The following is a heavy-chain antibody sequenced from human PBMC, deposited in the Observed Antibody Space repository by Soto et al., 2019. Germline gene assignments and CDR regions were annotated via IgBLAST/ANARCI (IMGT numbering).Heavy chain of an antibody. V-gene: IGHV3-30-3*01. CDR1: GFTFSSYA. CDR3: ARDKGIQLWLIYYYYGMDV. D-gene: IGHD5-18*01. CDR2: ISYDGSNK. J-gene: IGHJ6*02. Sequence: PGGSLRLSCAASGFTFSSYAMHWVRQAPGKGLDWVAVISYDGSNKYYADSVKGRFTISRDNSKNTLYLQMNSLRAEDTAVYYCARDKGIQLWLIYYYYGMDVWGQGTTVTVSS.